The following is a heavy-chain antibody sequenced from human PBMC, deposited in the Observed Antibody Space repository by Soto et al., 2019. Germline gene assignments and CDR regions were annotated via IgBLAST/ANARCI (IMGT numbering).Heavy chain of an antibody. CDR2: IYVTGAV. V-gene: IGHV4-31*03. D-gene: IGHD2-21*01. CDR3: ARLRIATNNYKWFDP. Sequence: SETLSLACSVSVAALNSGNYYWSWIRQIPGKGLEWIGHIYVTGAVDYNPSLRDRITISQDTSERQFSLNLRLVTAADTAVYYCARLRIATNNYKWFDPWGQGTLVTVSS. CDR1: VAALNSGNYY. J-gene: IGHJ5*02.